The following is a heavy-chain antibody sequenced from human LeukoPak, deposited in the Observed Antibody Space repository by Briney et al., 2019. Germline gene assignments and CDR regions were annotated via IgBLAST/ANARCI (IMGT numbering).Heavy chain of an antibody. CDR3: ARELGEHIVVVTAIDAFDI. CDR2: ISAYNGNT. J-gene: IGHJ3*02. V-gene: IGHV1-18*04. CDR1: GYTFTGYY. D-gene: IGHD2-21*02. Sequence: ASVKVSCKASGYTFTGYYMHWVRQAPGQGLEWMGWISAYNGNTNYAQKLQGRVTMTTDTSTSTAYMELRSLRSDDTAVYYCARELGEHIVVVTAIDAFDIWGQGTMVTVSS.